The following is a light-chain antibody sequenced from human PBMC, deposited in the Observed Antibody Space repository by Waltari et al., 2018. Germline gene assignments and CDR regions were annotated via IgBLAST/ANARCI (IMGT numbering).Light chain of an antibody. CDR3: LQDYNYPPT. CDR2: AVS. J-gene: IGKJ1*01. Sequence: AIQMTQSPSSLSASVGDRVTIPCRASQGIRNDLGWYQQKPGKGPKILIDAVSSLQSGVPSRSSGSGFGTDFTRSISRLQPEEFATYYCLQDYNYPPTFGQGTKVEIK. V-gene: IGKV1-6*01. CDR1: QGIRND.